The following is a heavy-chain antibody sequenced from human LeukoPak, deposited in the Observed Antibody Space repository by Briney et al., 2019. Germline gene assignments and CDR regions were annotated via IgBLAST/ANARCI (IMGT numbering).Heavy chain of an antibody. CDR1: GGSITVYY. J-gene: IGHJ4*02. V-gene: IGHV4-59*12. Sequence: SETLSFTCSVSGGSITVYYWNWIRQSPGKGLEWIGSISYSGSTNYNPSLKSRVTISIDTSKKRFSLKVSSVIAADTAMYYCARGGSRSYTSSTLDYWGQGTLVTVSS. D-gene: IGHD6-6*01. CDR3: ARGGSRSYTSSTLDY. CDR2: ISYSGST.